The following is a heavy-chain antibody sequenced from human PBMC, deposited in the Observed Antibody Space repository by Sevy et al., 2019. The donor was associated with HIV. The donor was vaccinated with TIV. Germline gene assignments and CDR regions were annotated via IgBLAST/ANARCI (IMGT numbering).Heavy chain of an antibody. CDR2: ISYDGNNK. CDR1: GFTFSSYA. D-gene: IGHD3-10*01. Sequence: GGSLRLSCAASGFTFSSYAIHWVRQAPGKGLEWVAVISYDGNNKYYADSVQGRFTVSIDNSKNTLYVQMNSLRAEDTAVYYCAKDHNLWSEGGFLHHWGQGTLVTVSS. J-gene: IGHJ1*01. CDR3: AKDHNLWSEGGFLHH. V-gene: IGHV3-30*18.